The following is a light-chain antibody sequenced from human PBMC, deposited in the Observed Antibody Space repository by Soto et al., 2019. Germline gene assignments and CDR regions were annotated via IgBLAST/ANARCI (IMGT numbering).Light chain of an antibody. Sequence: DIQMPQSPSTLSASLGDRFTITCLASQSISKWLAWYQQKPGKAPKLLMYDVSSLESGVPSRFSGSGSGTEFTLTISSLQSDDFATYYCQQYHSYRTFGQGTRLEIK. CDR1: QSISKW. CDR3: QQYHSYRT. J-gene: IGKJ5*01. CDR2: DVS. V-gene: IGKV1-5*01.